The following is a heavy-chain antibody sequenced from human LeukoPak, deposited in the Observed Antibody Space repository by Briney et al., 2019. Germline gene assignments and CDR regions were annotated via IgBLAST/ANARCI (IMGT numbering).Heavy chain of an antibody. V-gene: IGHV1-69*05. Sequence: SVKVSCKASGGTFSSYAISWVRQAPGQGLEWMGGIIPIFGTANYAQKFQGRVTITTDESTSTAYMELSSLRSEDTAVYYCARGGIVVVPAATLGAFDIWGQGTMVTVSS. J-gene: IGHJ3*02. D-gene: IGHD2-2*01. CDR1: GGTFSSYA. CDR3: ARGGIVVVPAATLGAFDI. CDR2: IIPIFGTA.